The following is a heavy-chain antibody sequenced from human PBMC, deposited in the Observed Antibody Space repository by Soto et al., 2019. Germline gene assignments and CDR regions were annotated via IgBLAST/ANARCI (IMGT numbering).Heavy chain of an antibody. CDR2: ISGSGGST. CDR1: GFTFSSYA. Sequence: GGSLRLSCAASGFTFSSYAMSWVRQAPGKGLEWVSAISGSGGSTYYADSVKGRFTISRDNSKNTLYLQMNSLRAEDTAVYYCAKSSGYCSGGSCYSSVYYYGMDVWGQGTTVTVSS. V-gene: IGHV3-23*01. J-gene: IGHJ6*02. D-gene: IGHD2-15*01. CDR3: AKSSGYCSGGSCYSSVYYYGMDV.